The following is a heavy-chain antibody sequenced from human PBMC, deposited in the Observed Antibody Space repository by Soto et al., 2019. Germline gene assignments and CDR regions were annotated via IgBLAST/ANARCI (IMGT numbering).Heavy chain of an antibody. CDR2: ISSSSSYI. D-gene: IGHD3-9*01. CDR1: GFTFSSYS. V-gene: IGHV3-21*01. Sequence: EVQLVESGGGLVKPGGSLRLSCAASGFTFSSYSMNWVRQAPGKGLEWVSSISSSSSYIYYADSVKGRFTISRDNAKNSLYVQMNSLRAEDTAVYYCARDREEGIFDWSHYYYGMDVWGQGTTVTVSS. CDR3: ARDREEGIFDWSHYYYGMDV. J-gene: IGHJ6*02.